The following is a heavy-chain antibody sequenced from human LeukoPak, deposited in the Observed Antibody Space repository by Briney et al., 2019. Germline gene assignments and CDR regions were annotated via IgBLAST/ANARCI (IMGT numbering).Heavy chain of an antibody. D-gene: IGHD6-19*01. CDR3: ARDRFTGGWSPFDY. V-gene: IGHV3-23*01. CDR2: ISGSGGST. Sequence: GGSLRLSCAASGFTFSSYAMSWVRQAPGKGLEWVSAISGSGGSTYYAGSVKGRFTISRDNSKNTLYLQMNSLRAEDTAVYYCARDRFTGGWSPFDYWGQGTLVTVSS. J-gene: IGHJ4*02. CDR1: GFTFSSYA.